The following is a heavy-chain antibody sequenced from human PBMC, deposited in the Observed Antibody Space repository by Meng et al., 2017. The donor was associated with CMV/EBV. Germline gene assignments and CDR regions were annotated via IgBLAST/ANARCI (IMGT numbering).Heavy chain of an antibody. Sequence: SETLSLTCTVSGGSISSYYWSWIRQPPGKGLEWIGYIYYSGSTNYNPSLKSRVTISVDTSKNQFSLKLSSVTAADTAVYYCARGYCSGGSCYWAYYYGMDVWGQGITVTVSS. V-gene: IGHV4-59*01. CDR1: GGSISSYY. J-gene: IGHJ6*02. CDR3: ARGYCSGGSCYWAYYYGMDV. CDR2: IYYSGST. D-gene: IGHD2-15*01.